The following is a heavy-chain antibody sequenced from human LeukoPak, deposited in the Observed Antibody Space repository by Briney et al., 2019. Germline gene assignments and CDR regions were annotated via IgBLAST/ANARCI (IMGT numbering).Heavy chain of an antibody. Sequence: ASVKVSCKASGYTFTSYGISWVRQAPGQGLEWMGWISAYNGNTNYAQKLQGSVTMTTDTSTSTAYMELRSLRSDDTAVYSCAKNEYRSSPFDYWGQGTLVTVSS. D-gene: IGHD6-6*01. V-gene: IGHV1-18*01. CDR3: AKNEYRSSPFDY. J-gene: IGHJ4*02. CDR2: ISAYNGNT. CDR1: GYTFTSYG.